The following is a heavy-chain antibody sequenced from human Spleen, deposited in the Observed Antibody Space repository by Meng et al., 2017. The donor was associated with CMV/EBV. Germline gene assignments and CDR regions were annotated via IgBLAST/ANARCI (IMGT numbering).Heavy chain of an antibody. CDR2: ISGSGGRT. V-gene: IGHV3-23*01. D-gene: IGHD5-24*01. J-gene: IGHJ4*02. CDR3: AKEDSLEMATTCFDY. CDR1: ITFSSDA. Sequence: ITFSSDAMRWVGQARGKGLEWVSDISGSGGRTYNEDSVKGRFTISRDNSKNTLYLQMNSLRAEDTAVYYCAKEDSLEMATTCFDYWGQGTLVTVSS.